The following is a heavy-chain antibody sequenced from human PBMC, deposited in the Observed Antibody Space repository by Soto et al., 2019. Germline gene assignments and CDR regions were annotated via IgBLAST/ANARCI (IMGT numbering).Heavy chain of an antibody. CDR1: GFTFSDYY. D-gene: IGHD2-15*01. J-gene: IGHJ3*02. CDR2: ISSSGSGI. Sequence: GGSLRLSCAASGFTFSDYYMTWIRQAPGKGLEWVSYISSSGSGIYYPDSVKGRFTISRDNAKKSLYLQMSSLRAEDTAVYYCASAYSDAFDTWGQGTLVTVSS. CDR3: ASAYSDAFDT. V-gene: IGHV3-11*01.